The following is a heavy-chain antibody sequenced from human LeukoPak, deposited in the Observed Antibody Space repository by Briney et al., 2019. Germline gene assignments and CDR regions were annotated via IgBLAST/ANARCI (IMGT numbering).Heavy chain of an antibody. CDR3: ARDLRRGSSSWYVSGWDY. V-gene: IGHV1-18*01. CDR2: ISYYSAYT. CDR1: GYTLTIYG. D-gene: IGHD6-13*01. J-gene: IGHJ4*02. Sequence: GASVKVSCKASGYTLTIYGPSWLRQAPGQGREWVGYISYYSAYTNCAQKFQGRVTTTTDTSTTTAYMELRSLRSEDTAIYYCARDLRRGSSSWYVSGWDYWGQGTLVTVSS.